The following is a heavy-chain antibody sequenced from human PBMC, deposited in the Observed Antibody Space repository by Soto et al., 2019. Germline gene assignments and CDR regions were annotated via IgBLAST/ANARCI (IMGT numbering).Heavy chain of an antibody. CDR1: GGSISSGGYS. CDR2: IYHSGST. CDR3: ARGMTTVTTYDY. V-gene: IGHV4-30-2*01. J-gene: IGHJ4*02. Sequence: QLQLQESGSGLVKPSQTLSLTCAVSGGSISSGGYSWSWIRQPPGKGLEWIGYIYHSGSTYYNPSPKSRVAISVXXSKNQFSLNLSSVTAADTAVYYCARGMTTVTTYDYWGQGTLVTVSS. D-gene: IGHD4-4*01.